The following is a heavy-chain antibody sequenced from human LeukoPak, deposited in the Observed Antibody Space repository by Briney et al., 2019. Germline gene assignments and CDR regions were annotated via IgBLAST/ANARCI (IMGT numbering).Heavy chain of an antibody. J-gene: IGHJ4*02. V-gene: IGHV3-33*01. Sequence: GGSLRLPCAASGFTFSSYGIHWVRQAPGKGLEWVAVIWHDGTNKYYADSVKGRFLLSRDNSLNTLYLQMNSLRAGDTAVYYCARDSDYGDGFDYWGLGTLVTVSS. CDR2: IWHDGTNK. CDR1: GFTFSSYG. D-gene: IGHD4-17*01. CDR3: ARDSDYGDGFDY.